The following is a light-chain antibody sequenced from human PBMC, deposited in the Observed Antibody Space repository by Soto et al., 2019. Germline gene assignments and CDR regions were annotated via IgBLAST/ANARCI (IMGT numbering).Light chain of an antibody. CDR3: QQSYNTPIP. Sequence: DIQLTQTPSSLSASVGDRVTITCRASQSISNYLNWYQQKPGRAPELLVYATSSLQSGVPSRFTGSGSGTHFTLTISGLQPADFATYFCQQSYNTPIPFGQGTRLEI. V-gene: IGKV1-39*01. J-gene: IGKJ5*01. CDR1: QSISNY. CDR2: ATS.